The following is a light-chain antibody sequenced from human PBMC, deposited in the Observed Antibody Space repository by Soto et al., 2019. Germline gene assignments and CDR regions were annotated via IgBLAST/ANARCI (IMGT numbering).Light chain of an antibody. CDR3: SSYTSSGADV. V-gene: IGLV2-14*01. CDR2: DVS. Sequence: QSALTQPASVSGSPGQSITLSCTGTSSDVGNYDYVSWYQQHPGKAPKLMIYDVSNRPSGVSNRFSGSKSGNTASLTISGLQADDEADYYCSSYTSSGADVFGTGTKLTVL. CDR1: SSDVGNYDY. J-gene: IGLJ1*01.